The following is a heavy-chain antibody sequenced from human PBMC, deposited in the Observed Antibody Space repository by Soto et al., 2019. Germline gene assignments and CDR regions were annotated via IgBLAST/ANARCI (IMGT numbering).Heavy chain of an antibody. J-gene: IGHJ3*02. CDR1: GFTFSSYG. CDR3: ARDDPITMVRGSYDAFDI. Sequence: QVQLVESGGGVVQPGRSLRLSCAASGFTFSSYGMHWVRQAPGKGLEWVAVIWYDGSNKYYADSVKGRFTISRDNSKNTLYLQMNSLRAEDTAVYYCARDDPITMVRGSYDAFDIWGQGTMVTVSS. D-gene: IGHD3-10*01. V-gene: IGHV3-33*01. CDR2: IWYDGSNK.